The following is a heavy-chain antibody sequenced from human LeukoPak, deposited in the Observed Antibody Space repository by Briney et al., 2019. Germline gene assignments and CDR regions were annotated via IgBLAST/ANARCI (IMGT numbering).Heavy chain of an antibody. Sequence: SETLSLTCTVSGGSISSHYWSWLRQPPGKGLEWIGYIYYSGTTNYNPSLKSRVTISVDTSKNQFSLKLSSVTAADTAVYYCASSRYCSSTSCYYRRGYYYYYYGMDVWGQGTTVTVSS. D-gene: IGHD2-2*01. J-gene: IGHJ6*02. CDR1: GGSISSHY. V-gene: IGHV4-59*11. CDR2: IYYSGTT. CDR3: ASSRYCSSTSCYYRRGYYYYYYGMDV.